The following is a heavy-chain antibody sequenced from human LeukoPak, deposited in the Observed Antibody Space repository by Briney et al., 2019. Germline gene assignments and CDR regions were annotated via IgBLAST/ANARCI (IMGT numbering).Heavy chain of an antibody. CDR1: GFTFSNAW. CDR3: TTESQWLVQGTDY. D-gene: IGHD6-19*01. V-gene: IGHV3-15*01. CDR2: IKSKTDGGTT. Sequence: GGSLRLSCAASGFTFSNAWMSWVRQAPGKGLEWVGRIKSKTDGGTTDYAAPVKGRFTISRDDSKNTLYLQMNSLKTEDTAVYYCTTESQWLVQGTDYWGQGTLVTVSS. J-gene: IGHJ4*02.